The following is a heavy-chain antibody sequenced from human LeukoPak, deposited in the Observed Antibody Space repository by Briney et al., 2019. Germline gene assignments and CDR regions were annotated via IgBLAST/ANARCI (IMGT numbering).Heavy chain of an antibody. CDR1: GFTFSSFA. V-gene: IGHV3-23*01. D-gene: IGHD2-15*01. CDR3: AKGGGWLYYFDY. Sequence: HPGGSLRLSCGASGFTFSSFAMNWVRQAPGKGLEWVSAISSSGGDAYYADSVKGRFTISRDNSKNTLYLQVNSLRAEDTAIYYCAKGGGWLYYFDYWGQGALVTVSS. J-gene: IGHJ4*02. CDR2: ISSSGGDA.